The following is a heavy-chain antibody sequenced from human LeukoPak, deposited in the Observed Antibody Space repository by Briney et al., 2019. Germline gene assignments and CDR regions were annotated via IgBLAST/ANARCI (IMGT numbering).Heavy chain of an antibody. CDR2: INWNGGST. Sequence: ETLSLTCTVSGDFITAYYWSWVRQAPGKGLEWVSGINWNGGSTGYADSVKGRFTISRDNAKNSLYLQMNSLRAEDTALYYCARRATVASDAFDIWGQGTMVTVSS. J-gene: IGHJ3*02. CDR3: ARRATVASDAFDI. V-gene: IGHV3-20*04. D-gene: IGHD4-23*01. CDR1: GDFITAYY.